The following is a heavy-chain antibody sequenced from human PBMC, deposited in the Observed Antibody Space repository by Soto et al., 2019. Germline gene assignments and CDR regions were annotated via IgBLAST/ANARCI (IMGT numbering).Heavy chain of an antibody. D-gene: IGHD6-19*01. V-gene: IGHV4-59*01. CDR3: ARLAVANTGWADP. J-gene: IGHJ5*02. CDR2: IYYDGST. CDR1: GGSISSYY. Sequence: PSETLSLTCGVSGGSISSYYWNWIRQPPGKGLEWIGFIYYDGSTNYNPSLMGRVTISVDTSKNEFSLRLSSVTAADTAVYYCARLAVANTGWADPWGQGTLVTVSS.